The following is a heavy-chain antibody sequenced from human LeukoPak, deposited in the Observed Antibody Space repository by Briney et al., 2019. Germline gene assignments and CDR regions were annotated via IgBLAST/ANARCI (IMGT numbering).Heavy chain of an antibody. Sequence: GGSLRLSCAASGFTFSSYAMSWVRQAPGKGLEWVSAISGGGGSTYYAESVKGRFTISRDKSKNTLYLQMNSLRAEDTAVYYCAKDLSDAFDIWGQGTMVTVSS. CDR1: GFTFSSYA. CDR3: AKDLSDAFDI. J-gene: IGHJ3*02. V-gene: IGHV3-23*01. CDR2: ISGGGGST. D-gene: IGHD2/OR15-2a*01.